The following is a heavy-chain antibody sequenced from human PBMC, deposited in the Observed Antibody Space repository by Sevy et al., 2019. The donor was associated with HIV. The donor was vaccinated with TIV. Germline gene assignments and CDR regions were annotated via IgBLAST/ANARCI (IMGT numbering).Heavy chain of an antibody. Sequence: GSLRLSCAASGFTFSSYALLWVRQAPGKGLEWVSLISYDGSKKYYSDSVKGQFAISRDESKTTLFLQINSLRSEDTAIYYCARVGVSDCTVDCYHRFDYWGRGTLVAVSS. V-gene: IGHV3-30*09. J-gene: IGHJ4*02. D-gene: IGHD2-21*02. CDR1: GFTFSSYA. CDR2: ISYDGSKK. CDR3: ARVGVSDCTVDCYHRFDY.